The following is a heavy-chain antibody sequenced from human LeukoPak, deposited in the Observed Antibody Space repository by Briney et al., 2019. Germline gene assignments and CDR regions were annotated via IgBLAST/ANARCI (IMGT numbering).Heavy chain of an antibody. J-gene: IGHJ4*02. CDR2: ISGSGGST. D-gene: IGHD1-26*01. CDR3: AKDLAGSGSYSFDY. V-gene: IGHV3-23*01. Sequence: PGGSLRLSCAASGFTFSNYAMNWVRQAPGGGLEWVSAISGSGGSTYYADSVKGRLTISRDNSNNTLYLQMNSLRAEDTAVYYCAKDLAGSGSYSFDYWGQGTLVTVSS. CDR1: GFTFSNYA.